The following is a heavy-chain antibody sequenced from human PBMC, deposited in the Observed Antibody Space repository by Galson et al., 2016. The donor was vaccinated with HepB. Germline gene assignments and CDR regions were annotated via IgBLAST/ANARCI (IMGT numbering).Heavy chain of an antibody. D-gene: IGHD3-22*01. CDR2: VYPDDSDT. V-gene: IGHV5-51*01. CDR3: ARHSSPQWLRGGVGMDV. Sequence: QSGAEVKKPGESLKISCKASGYRFTRYWIGWVRQKPGKGLEWMGIVYPDDSDTRYSPSFKGQVTISADRSIDTAYLQWSSLQASDSAMYFCARHSSPQWLRGGVGMDVWGQGTTVTVSS. J-gene: IGHJ6*02. CDR1: GYRFTRYW.